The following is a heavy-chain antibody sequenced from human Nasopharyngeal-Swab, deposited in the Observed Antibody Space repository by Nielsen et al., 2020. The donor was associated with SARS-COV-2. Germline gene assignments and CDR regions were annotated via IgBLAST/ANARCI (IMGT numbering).Heavy chain of an antibody. CDR2: INSDGSST. J-gene: IGHJ4*02. V-gene: IGHV3-74*01. CDR1: GFTFSIYW. D-gene: IGHD5-18*01. Sequence: GESLKISCAASGFTFSIYWIHWVRQAPGKGLVWVSRINSDGSSTSYADSVKGRFTISRDNAKNTLYLQMNGLRAEDTAVYYCARGSDTALYYFDSWGQGTLVTVSS. CDR3: ARGSDTALYYFDS.